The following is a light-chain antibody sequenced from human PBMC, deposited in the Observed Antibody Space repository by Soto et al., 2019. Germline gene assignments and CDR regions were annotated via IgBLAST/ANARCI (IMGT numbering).Light chain of an antibody. J-gene: IGKJ4*01. Sequence: DVQMTNSPSDISASIVVRATMTWRASQDISNFLVWFQQRPGKVPKRLMYSANRLESGVPSRFSGSGSGTDFTFTISSLQPEDIATYYSQQYDNLPLTFGGGTMADVK. CDR2: SAN. CDR3: QQYDNLPLT. CDR1: QDISNF. V-gene: IGKV1-33*01.